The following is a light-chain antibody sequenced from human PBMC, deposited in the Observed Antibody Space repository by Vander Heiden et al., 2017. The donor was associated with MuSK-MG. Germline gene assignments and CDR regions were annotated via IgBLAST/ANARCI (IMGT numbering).Light chain of an antibody. CDR1: QSVSSSY. CDR2: DAS. Sequence: EIVLTQSPDTLSLSPGERATLSCRASQSVSSSYLAWYQQKPGQAPRLLIYDASSRATGIPDRFSGSGSGTDFTLTISRLEPEDFAVYYCQHYGSSSWTFGQGTKVEIK. V-gene: IGKV3-20*01. CDR3: QHYGSSSWT. J-gene: IGKJ1*01.